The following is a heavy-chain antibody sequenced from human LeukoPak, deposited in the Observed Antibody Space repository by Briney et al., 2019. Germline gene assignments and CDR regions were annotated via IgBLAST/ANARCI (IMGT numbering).Heavy chain of an antibody. V-gene: IGHV3-30-3*01. CDR1: GFTFSSYA. CDR2: ISYDGSNK. CDR3: ARGSGDLGYFDY. Sequence: GSLRLSCAASGFTFSSYAMHWVRQAPGKGLEWVAVISYDGSNKYYADSVKGRFTISRDNSKNTLYLQMNSLRAEDTAVYYCARGSGDLGYFDYWGQRTLVTVSS. D-gene: IGHD3-16*01. J-gene: IGHJ4*02.